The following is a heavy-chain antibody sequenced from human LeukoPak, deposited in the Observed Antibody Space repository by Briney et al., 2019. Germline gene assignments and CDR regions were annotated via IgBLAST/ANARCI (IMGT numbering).Heavy chain of an antibody. CDR2: ISYDGSNK. J-gene: IGHJ4*02. Sequence: GGSLRLSCAASGFTFSSYPMHWVRQAPGMGLGWVAVISYDGSNKYYADSVKGRFTISRDNSKNTLYLQMNSLRADDTAVYYCARGVLGYCSGGSCYSIDYWGQGTLVTVSS. D-gene: IGHD2-15*01. CDR1: GFTFSSYP. CDR3: ARGVLGYCSGGSCYSIDY. V-gene: IGHV3-30-3*01.